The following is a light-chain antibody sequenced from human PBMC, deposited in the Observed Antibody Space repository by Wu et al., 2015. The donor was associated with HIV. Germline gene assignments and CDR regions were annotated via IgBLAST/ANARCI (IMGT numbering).Light chain of an antibody. CDR1: QSVSSY. J-gene: IGKJ1*01. CDR2: AAS. V-gene: IGKV1-39*01. Sequence: DIQMTQSPSTLSASVGDRVSITCRASQSVSSYLNWYQQTPGEAPRLLISAASTLQSGVPSRFRGSGSGTDFTLTISNLQPEDFATYYCQQSHGFPRTFGQGTRVEIK. CDR3: QQSHGFPRT.